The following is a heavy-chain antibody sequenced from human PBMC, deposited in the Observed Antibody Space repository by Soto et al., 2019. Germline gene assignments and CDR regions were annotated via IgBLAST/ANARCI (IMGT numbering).Heavy chain of an antibody. V-gene: IGHV1-18*01. CDR3: ARGPSSLPRPYYFDY. CDR2: ISAYNGNT. CDR1: GYTFTSYG. J-gene: IGHJ4*02. D-gene: IGHD6-6*01. Sequence: ASVKVSCKASGYTFTSYGISWVRQAPGQGLEWMGWISAYNGNTNYAQKLQGRVTMTTDTSTSTAYMELRSLRSDDTAVYYCARGPSSLPRPYYFDYWGQGTLVTVS.